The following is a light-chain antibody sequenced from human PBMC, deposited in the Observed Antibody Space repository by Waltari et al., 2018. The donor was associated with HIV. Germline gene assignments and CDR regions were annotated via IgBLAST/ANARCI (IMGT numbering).Light chain of an antibody. V-gene: IGLV2-14*01. J-gene: IGLJ1*01. CDR1: GSDIGGYDY. Sequence: QSALTQPASVSGSPVQSITISCTGTGSDIGGYDYVSWYQEHPGKAPKLMLYEFTNRPSGVSKRVSGSKAGNTASLTISGLQAEDEADYYCSSYTGSSTYVFGTGTKVTVL. CDR2: EFT. CDR3: SSYTGSSTYV.